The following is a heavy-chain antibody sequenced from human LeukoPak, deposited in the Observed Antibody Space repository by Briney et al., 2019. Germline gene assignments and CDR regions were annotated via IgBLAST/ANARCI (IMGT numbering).Heavy chain of an antibody. CDR3: TREAVWGTSDY. V-gene: IGHV6-1*01. D-gene: IGHD3-16*01. CDR2: TYYRTKWYN. J-gene: IGHJ4*02. Sequence: SQTLSLTCTISGDGVSSNSSGWIWIRPAPWLGFDGLRRTYYRTKWYNDYAVSVKSRITINPDTSRNQFSLHLNSVTPEDTAVYYCTREAVWGTSDYWAQGTLVTVSS. CDR1: GDGVSSNSSG.